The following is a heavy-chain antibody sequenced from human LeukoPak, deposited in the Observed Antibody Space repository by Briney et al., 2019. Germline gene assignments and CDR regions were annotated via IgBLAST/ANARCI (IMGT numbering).Heavy chain of an antibody. CDR3: LGYYSGSPN. CDR1: GFTFSYNW. V-gene: IGHV3-74*01. D-gene: IGHD3-10*01. CDR2: ISSDGRTT. J-gene: IGHJ4*02. Sequence: GVLRLSCAASGFTFSYNWMHWVRQAPGKGLVWVSRISSDGRTTHYADSVKGRFTISRDSAKNTLFLQMNDLRAEDTAVYYCLGYYSGSPNWGQGTLVTVSS.